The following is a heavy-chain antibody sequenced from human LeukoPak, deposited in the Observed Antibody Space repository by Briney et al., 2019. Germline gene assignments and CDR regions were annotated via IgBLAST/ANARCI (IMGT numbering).Heavy chain of an antibody. CDR1: GFTFSSYA. J-gene: IGHJ4*02. CDR2: ISGSGGST. CDR3: AKDPRSGYYFDY. D-gene: IGHD5-12*01. V-gene: IGHV3-23*01. Sequence: PGGSLRLSCTASGFTFSSYAMSWVRQAPGKGLEWVSAISGSGGSTYYADSVKGRFTISRDNSKNTLYLQMNSLRAEDTAVYYCAKDPRSGYYFDYWGQGTLVTVSS.